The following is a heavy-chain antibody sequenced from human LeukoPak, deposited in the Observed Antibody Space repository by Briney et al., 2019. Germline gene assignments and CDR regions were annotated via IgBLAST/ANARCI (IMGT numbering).Heavy chain of an antibody. J-gene: IGHJ4*02. Sequence: GASVKVSCKASGYTFTGYYMHWVRQAPGQGLEWMGWINPNSGGTNYAQKFQGRVTMTRDTSISTAYMELSRLRSDDTAVYYCARDQGHWNGYYFDYWTQGTLVTVSS. D-gene: IGHD1-1*01. CDR3: ARDQGHWNGYYFDY. V-gene: IGHV1-2*02. CDR2: INPNSGGT. CDR1: GYTFTGYY.